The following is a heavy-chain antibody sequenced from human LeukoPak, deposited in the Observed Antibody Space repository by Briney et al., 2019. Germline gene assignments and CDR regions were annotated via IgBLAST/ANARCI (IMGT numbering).Heavy chain of an antibody. V-gene: IGHV4-4*07. J-gene: IGHJ6*03. CDR2: IYTSGST. Sequence: LRLSCAASGFTFSDYYMSWIRQPAGKGLEWIGRIYTSGSTNYNPSLKSRVTISVDTSKNQFSLKLSSVTAADTAVYYCARDWVAANYYYYYMDVWGKGTTVTVSS. CDR1: GFTFSDYY. CDR3: ARDWVAANYYYYYMDV. D-gene: IGHD2-15*01.